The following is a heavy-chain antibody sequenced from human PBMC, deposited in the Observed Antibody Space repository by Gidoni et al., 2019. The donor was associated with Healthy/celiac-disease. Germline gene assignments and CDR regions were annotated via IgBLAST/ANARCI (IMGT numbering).Heavy chain of an antibody. CDR3: AKAGPATVVTFIYYYYGMDV. CDR2: ISGSGGST. D-gene: IGHD4-17*01. J-gene: IGHJ6*02. V-gene: IGHV3-23*04. Sequence: EVQLVESGGGLVQPGGSLRLSCAASGFTFSSYAMSWVRQAPGKGLEWVSAISGSGGSTYYADSVKGRFTISRDNSKNTLYLQMNSLRAEDTAVYYCAKAGPATVVTFIYYYYGMDVWGQGTTVTVSS. CDR1: GFTFSSYA.